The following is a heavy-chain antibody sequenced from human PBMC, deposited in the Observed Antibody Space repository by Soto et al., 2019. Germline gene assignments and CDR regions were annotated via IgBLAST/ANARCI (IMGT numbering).Heavy chain of an antibody. J-gene: IGHJ6*03. Sequence: QVQLVQSGAEVKKPGASVKVSCKASGYTFTSYDINWVRQATGQGLEWMGWMNPNSGNTGYAQKFQGRVTMTRNTSISKAYMALSSLRSEDTDVYYCARMITASGGLILTYYYCYLDVCGKEPKVTVSS. CDR3: ARMITASGGLILTYYYCYLDV. D-gene: IGHD3-16*01. CDR1: GYTFTSYD. V-gene: IGHV1-8*01. CDR2: MNPNSGNT.